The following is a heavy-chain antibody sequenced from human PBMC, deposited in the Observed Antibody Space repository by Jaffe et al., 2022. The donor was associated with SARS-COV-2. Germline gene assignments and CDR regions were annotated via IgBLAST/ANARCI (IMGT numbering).Heavy chain of an antibody. Sequence: EVQLVESGGGVVQPGGSLRLSCAASGFTFDDYAMHWVRQAPGKGLEWVSLISGDGGSTYYADSVKGRFTISRDNSKNSLYLQMNSLRTEDTALYYCAKDFSSWYSSRGYYYGMDVWGQGTTVTVSS. CDR3: AKDFSSWYSSRGYYYGMDV. CDR1: GFTFDDYA. CDR2: ISGDGGST. V-gene: IGHV3-43*02. J-gene: IGHJ6*02. D-gene: IGHD6-13*01.